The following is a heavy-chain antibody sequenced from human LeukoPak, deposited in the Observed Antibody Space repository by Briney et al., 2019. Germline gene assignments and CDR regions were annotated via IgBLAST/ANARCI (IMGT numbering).Heavy chain of an antibody. D-gene: IGHD2-15*01. CDR1: SGSISSYY. CDR2: IYYGGST. V-gene: IGHV4-59*12. J-gene: IGHJ4*02. Sequence: SETLTLTCTVSSGSISSYYWSWIRQPPGKGLEWIGYIYYGGSTNYNPSLKSRVTISVDTSKNQFSLKLSSVTAADTAVYYCARGAVVAATPQSYYFDYWGQGTLVTVSS. CDR3: ARGAVVAATPQSYYFDY.